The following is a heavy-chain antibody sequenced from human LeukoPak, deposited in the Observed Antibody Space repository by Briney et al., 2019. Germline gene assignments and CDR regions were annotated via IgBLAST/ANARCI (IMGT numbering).Heavy chain of an antibody. CDR2: IIPILDLA. V-gene: IGHV1-69*04. Sequence: SVKVSCKASGVIFSNFAFNWVRQAPGQGLEWMGRIIPILDLAHLTQKIQGRLTITADKSTNTGYMELSSLTAEDTAVYYCATPSRTEDGDYGVCWGQGTLVTVSS. CDR1: GVIFSNFA. J-gene: IGHJ4*02. D-gene: IGHD4-17*01. CDR3: ATPSRTEDGDYGVC.